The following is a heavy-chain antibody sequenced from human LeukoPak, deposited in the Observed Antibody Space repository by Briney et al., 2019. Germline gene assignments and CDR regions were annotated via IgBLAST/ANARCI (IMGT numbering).Heavy chain of an antibody. CDR2: IRSKTYGGTT. D-gene: IGHD5/OR15-5a*01. CDR1: GYTLVYYV. J-gene: IGHJ6*03. Sequence: LRLSCVDPGYTLVYYVISCVRGAPRRVHQSQGFIRSKTYGGTTEYAGSVKGRFTISTDDSKSIGYVEMRSLNTEDTAVYFCTRDSGLSDYYYMDVWGKGTTVNVSS. V-gene: IGHV3-49*02. CDR3: TRDSGLSDYYYMDV.